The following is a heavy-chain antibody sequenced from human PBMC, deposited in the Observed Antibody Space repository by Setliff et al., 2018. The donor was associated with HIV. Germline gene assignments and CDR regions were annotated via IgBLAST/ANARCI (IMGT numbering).Heavy chain of an antibody. Sequence: SETLSLTCTVSGGSISSSGPGYYWSWLRQPAGKGLEWIGRIYSNGNTDYNPSLKSRVTISEDTSKNQFSLKVNSVTAADTAMYFCARESPDGLDYWGQGTLVTVSS. CDR1: GGSISSSGPGYY. CDR3: ARESPDGLDY. V-gene: IGHV4-61*02. CDR2: IYSNGNT. J-gene: IGHJ4*02. D-gene: IGHD2-8*01.